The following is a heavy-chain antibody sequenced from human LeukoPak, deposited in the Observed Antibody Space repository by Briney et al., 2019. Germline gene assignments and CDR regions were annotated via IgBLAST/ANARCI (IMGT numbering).Heavy chain of an antibody. D-gene: IGHD4-23*01. CDR2: VRNDASDT. Sequence: PGGSLRLSCTTSGLTFTSHGFHWLRQVVGKRLEWVAFVRNDASDTYHANSVKGRFSVSRDDSKNTLYLQMYSLRPEDTAIYYCARDRGKDYFDSWGQGTQVTVSS. CDR3: ARDRGKDYFDS. V-gene: IGHV3-30*02. CDR1: GLTFTSHG. J-gene: IGHJ4*02.